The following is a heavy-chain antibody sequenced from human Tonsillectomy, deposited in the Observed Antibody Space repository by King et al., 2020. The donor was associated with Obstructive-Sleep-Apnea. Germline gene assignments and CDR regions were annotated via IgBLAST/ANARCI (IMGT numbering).Heavy chain of an antibody. CDR3: ARGDVVRGVIADY. Sequence: VQLVESGGSLVKPGGSLRLSCAASGFTFSDYYMSWIRQAPGKGLEWVSYISRSGTTIYFADSVKGRFTISRDNGKNSLDLQMNSLRAEDTAVYCCARGDVVRGVIADYWGQGTLVTVSS. J-gene: IGHJ4*02. CDR1: GFTFSDYY. CDR2: ISRSGTTI. D-gene: IGHD3-10*01. V-gene: IGHV3-11*01.